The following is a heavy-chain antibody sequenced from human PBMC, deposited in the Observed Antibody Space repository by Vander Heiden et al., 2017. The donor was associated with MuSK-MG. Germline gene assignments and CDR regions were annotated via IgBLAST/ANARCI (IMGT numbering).Heavy chain of an antibody. Sequence: EVQLVESGGGLVKPGGSLRLPGAASGFTFSSYSMNWVRQAPGKGLEWVSSISSSSSYIYYADSVKGRFTISRDNAKNSLYLQMNSLRAEDTAVYYCARDMVGGVGYWGQGTLVTVSS. CDR2: ISSSSSYI. CDR1: GFTFSSYS. J-gene: IGHJ4*02. D-gene: IGHD1-26*01. CDR3: ARDMVGGVGY. V-gene: IGHV3-21*01.